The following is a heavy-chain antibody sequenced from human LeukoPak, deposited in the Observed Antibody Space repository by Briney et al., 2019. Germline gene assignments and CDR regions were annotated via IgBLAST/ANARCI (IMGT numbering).Heavy chain of an antibody. D-gene: IGHD6-13*01. V-gene: IGHV3-30*01. J-gene: IGHJ6*03. Sequence: QPGRSLRLSCAASGFTVSSYAMHWVRQAPGKGLEWVAVISYDGSNNYYADSVKGRFTISRDNSKNTLYLQMNSLRAEDTAVYYCARGSSWYMVYYYYMDVWGKGTTVTVSS. CDR2: ISYDGSNN. CDR3: ARGSSWYMVYYYYMDV. CDR1: GFTVSSYA.